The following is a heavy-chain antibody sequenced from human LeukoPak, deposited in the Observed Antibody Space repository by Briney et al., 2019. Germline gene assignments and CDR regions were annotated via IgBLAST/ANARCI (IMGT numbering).Heavy chain of an antibody. CDR2: IRYDGSTK. V-gene: IGHV3-30*02. CDR3: AKETMSGYYMFDY. CDR1: GFTFSSYG. Sequence: PGGSLRLSCAASGFTFSSYGMHWVRQAPGKGLERVAFIRYDGSTKYYADSVNGRFTISRDNSKNTLYLQMNSLRAEGTAVYYCAKETMSGYYMFDYWGQGTLVTVSS. D-gene: IGHD3-3*01. J-gene: IGHJ4*02.